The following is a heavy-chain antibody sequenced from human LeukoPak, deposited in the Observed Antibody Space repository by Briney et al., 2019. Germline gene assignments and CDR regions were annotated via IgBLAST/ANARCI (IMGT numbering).Heavy chain of an antibody. D-gene: IGHD2-8*01. CDR2: IIPIFGTA. Sequence: ASVKVSCKATGGTFSSYAISWVRQAPGQGLEWMGGIIPIFGTANYAQKFQGRVTITADESTSTAYMELSSLRSEDTAVYYCASGVYYYYMDVWGKGTTVTVSS. CDR3: ASGVYYYYMDV. V-gene: IGHV1-69*13. J-gene: IGHJ6*03. CDR1: GGTFSSYA.